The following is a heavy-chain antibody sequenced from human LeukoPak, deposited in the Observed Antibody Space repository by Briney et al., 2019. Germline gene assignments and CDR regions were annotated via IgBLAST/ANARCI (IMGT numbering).Heavy chain of an antibody. Sequence: PSETLSLTCTVSRGSISGYYWGWIRQPPGKGLEWIGYIFYSGSTNYNPSLKSRVTMSVDTSKNHFPLKLSSVTAADTAVYFCARDRGNYFDYWGQGTLVTVSS. D-gene: IGHD3-10*01. J-gene: IGHJ4*02. CDR3: ARDRGNYFDY. V-gene: IGHV4-59*01. CDR1: RGSISGYY. CDR2: IFYSGST.